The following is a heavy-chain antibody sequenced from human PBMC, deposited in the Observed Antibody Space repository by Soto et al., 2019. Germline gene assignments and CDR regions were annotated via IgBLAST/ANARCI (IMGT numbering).Heavy chain of an antibody. J-gene: IGHJ6*02. CDR2: ISYDGSNK. CDR3: AREGQWLVLYYGMDV. D-gene: IGHD6-19*01. CDR1: GFTFSSYA. Sequence: GGSLRLSCAASGFTFSSYAMHWVRQAPGKGLEWVAVISYDGSNKYYADSVKGRFTISRDNSKNTLYLQMNSLRAEDTAVYYCAREGQWLVLYYGMDVWGQGTTVTVSS. V-gene: IGHV3-30-3*01.